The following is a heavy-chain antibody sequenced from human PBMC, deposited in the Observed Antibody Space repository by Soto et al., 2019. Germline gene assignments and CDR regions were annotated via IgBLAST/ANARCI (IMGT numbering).Heavy chain of an antibody. CDR1: GYTFTSYG. J-gene: IGHJ4*02. CDR2: VSTYNGNT. Sequence: GPEVKMPGASVNVSCKASGYTFTSYGINWVRQAPGQGLEWMGRVSTYNGNTKYAQKFQGRVTMTTDTSTTTVSMHLRSLRSDDTAVYFCARERGLTASTLFGYWGQGTVVTVS. D-gene: IGHD3-10*02. V-gene: IGHV1-18*01. CDR3: ARERGLTASTLFGY.